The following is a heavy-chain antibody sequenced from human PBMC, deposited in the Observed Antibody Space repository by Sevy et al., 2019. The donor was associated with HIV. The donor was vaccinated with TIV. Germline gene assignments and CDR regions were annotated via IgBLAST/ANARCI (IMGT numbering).Heavy chain of an antibody. J-gene: IGHJ5*02. V-gene: IGHV4-4*07. CDR3: ARDPGTMVRGVGNWFDP. D-gene: IGHD3-10*01. CDR1: GGSISSYY. CDR2: IYTSGST. Sequence: SENLSLTCTVSGGSISSYYWSWIRQPAGKGLEWIGRIYTSGSTNYNPSLKSRVTMSVDTSKNQFSLKLSSVTAADTAVYYCARDPGTMVRGVGNWFDPWGQGTLVTVSS.